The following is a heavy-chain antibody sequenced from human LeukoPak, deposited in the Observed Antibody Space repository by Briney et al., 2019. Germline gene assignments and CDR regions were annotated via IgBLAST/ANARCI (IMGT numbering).Heavy chain of an antibody. CDR3: ARSPYYYGSGRSTT. Sequence: ASVKVSCKASGYAFTGYYMHWVRQAPGQGLEWMGWINPNSGGTNYAQKFQGRVTMTRDMSISTAYMELSRLRSDDTAVYYCARSPYYYGSGRSTTWGQGTLVTVSS. J-gene: IGHJ4*02. V-gene: IGHV1-2*02. CDR2: INPNSGGT. D-gene: IGHD3-10*01. CDR1: GYAFTGYY.